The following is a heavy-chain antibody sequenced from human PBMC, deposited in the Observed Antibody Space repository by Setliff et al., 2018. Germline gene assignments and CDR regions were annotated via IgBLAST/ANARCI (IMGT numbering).Heavy chain of an antibody. V-gene: IGHV3-23*01. CDR1: GFTFTSYA. CDR3: AKGGYSGSHYFDY. Sequence: GESLRLSCAASGFTFTSYAMRWVRQAPGKGLEWVSSISGSGGSTYYADSVKGRFTISRDNSNNALYLQMNSLRAEGTAIYYCAKGGYSGSHYFDYWGQGTLVTVSS. CDR2: ISGSGGST. J-gene: IGHJ4*02. D-gene: IGHD1-26*01.